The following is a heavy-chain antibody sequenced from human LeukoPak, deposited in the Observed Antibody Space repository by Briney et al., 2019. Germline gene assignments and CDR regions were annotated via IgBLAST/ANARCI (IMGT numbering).Heavy chain of an antibody. CDR3: ARSLHGYSSSSSHTIDY. Sequence: ASMKVSCKASGYTFTGYYMHWVRQAPGQGLEWMGWINPNSGGTNYAQKFQGRVTMTRDTSISTAYMELSRLRSDDTAVYYCARSLHGYSSSSSHTIDYWGQGTLVTVSS. CDR1: GYTFTGYY. V-gene: IGHV1-2*02. CDR2: INPNSGGT. D-gene: IGHD6-6*01. J-gene: IGHJ4*02.